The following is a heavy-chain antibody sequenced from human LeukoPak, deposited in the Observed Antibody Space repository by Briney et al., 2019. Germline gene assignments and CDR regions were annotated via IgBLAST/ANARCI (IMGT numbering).Heavy chain of an antibody. CDR2: TNPNSGNT. Sequence: ASVKLSCKASGYTFTSYDINWVRQATGQGLEWKGWTNPNSGNTGYAQKFQGRVTMTRNTSISTAYMELSSLRSEDTAVYYCARGKAGRGSHRHNWWFDPWGQGTLVTVSS. CDR1: GYTFTSYD. D-gene: IGHD1-26*01. CDR3: ARGKAGRGSHRHNWWFDP. V-gene: IGHV1-8*01. J-gene: IGHJ5*02.